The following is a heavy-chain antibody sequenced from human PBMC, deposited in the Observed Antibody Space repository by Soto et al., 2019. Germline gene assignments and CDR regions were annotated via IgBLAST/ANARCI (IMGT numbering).Heavy chain of an antibody. J-gene: IGHJ6*03. D-gene: IGHD3-10*01. CDR3: ARHPAYYGSGSYYKNYYYYYYMDV. CDR1: GGSISRSSYY. V-gene: IGHV4-39*01. CDR2: IYYSGST. Sequence: PSETLSLTCTVSGGSISRSSYYWGWIRQPPGKGLEWIGSIYYSGSTYYNPSLKSRVTISVDTSKNQFSLKLSSVTAADTAVYYCARHPAYYGSGSYYKNYYYYYYMDVWGKGTTVTVSS.